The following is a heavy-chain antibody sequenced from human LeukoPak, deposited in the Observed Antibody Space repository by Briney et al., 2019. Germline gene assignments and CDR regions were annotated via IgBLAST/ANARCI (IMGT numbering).Heavy chain of an antibody. CDR2: INWNGGIT. J-gene: IGHJ5*02. Sequence: GGSLRLSCAASGFTFDDYGMSWVRQAPGKGLEWVSGINWNGGITGYADSVKGRFTISRDNAKNSLYLQMNSLRAEDTASYYCARAGDSSSWYDNWFDPWGQGTLVTVSS. D-gene: IGHD6-13*01. V-gene: IGHV3-20*04. CDR1: GFTFDDYG. CDR3: ARAGDSSSWYDNWFDP.